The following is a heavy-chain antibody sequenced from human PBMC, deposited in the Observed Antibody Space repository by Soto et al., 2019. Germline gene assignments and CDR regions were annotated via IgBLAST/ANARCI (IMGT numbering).Heavy chain of an antibody. CDR1: GYAFTTYG. Sequence: QVHLVQSGAEVKKPGASVKVSCQGSGYAFTTYGITWVRQAPGQGLEWMGWISAHNGNTNYAQKLQGRVTVTRDTSTSTAYMELRSLRYDDTAGYYCARGRDGDYWGQGALVTVSS. V-gene: IGHV1-18*01. CDR3: ARGRDGDY. J-gene: IGHJ4*02. CDR2: ISAHNGNT. D-gene: IGHD6-6*01.